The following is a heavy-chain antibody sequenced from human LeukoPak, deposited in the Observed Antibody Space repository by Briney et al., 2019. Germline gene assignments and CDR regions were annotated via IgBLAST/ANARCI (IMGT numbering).Heavy chain of an antibody. CDR1: GGSISSGGYS. D-gene: IGHD5-18*01. V-gene: IGHV4-30-2*01. CDR3: ARADGYSYGLEAFDI. Sequence: SETLSLTCAVSGGSISSGGYSWSWIRQPPGKGLEWNGYIYHSGSTYYNPSLKSRVTISVDRSKNQFSLKLSSVTAADTAVYYCARADGYSYGLEAFDIWGQGTTVTVSS. CDR2: IYHSGST. J-gene: IGHJ3*02.